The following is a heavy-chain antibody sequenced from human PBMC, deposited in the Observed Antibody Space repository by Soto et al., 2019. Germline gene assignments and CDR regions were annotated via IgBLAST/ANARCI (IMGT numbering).Heavy chain of an antibody. Sequence: GGSLRLSCTASGFDFRSYGIHWVRQAQGRGLEWVAAASYDGSETYYADSAKGRFTVSKEISKNTAFLQMNALRHEDTAVYFCVRDSGWPILNFDSWGQGTLVTVSS. V-gene: IGHV3-30*03. CDR2: ASYDGSET. CDR3: VRDSGWPILNFDS. J-gene: IGHJ4*02. D-gene: IGHD3-10*01. CDR1: GFDFRSYG.